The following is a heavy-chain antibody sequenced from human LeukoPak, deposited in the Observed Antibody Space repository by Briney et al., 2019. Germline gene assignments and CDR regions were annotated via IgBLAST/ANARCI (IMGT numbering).Heavy chain of an antibody. D-gene: IGHD3-22*01. CDR1: GFTFSSYA. Sequence: GGSLRLSCAASGFTFSSYAMSWVRQAPGKGLEWVSAISGSGGSTYYADSVEGRFTISRDNSKNTLYLQMNSLRAEDTAVYYCAKDRDSSGYYGYFDYWGQGTLVTVSS. CDR3: AKDRDSSGYYGYFDY. J-gene: IGHJ4*02. V-gene: IGHV3-23*01. CDR2: ISGSGGST.